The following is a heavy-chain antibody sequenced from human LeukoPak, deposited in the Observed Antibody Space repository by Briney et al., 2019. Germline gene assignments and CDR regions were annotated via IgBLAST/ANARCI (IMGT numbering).Heavy chain of an antibody. V-gene: IGHV3-23*01. Sequence: PGGSLRLSCAASGFTFSSYSMNWVRQAPGKGLEWVSAISGSGGSTYYADSVKGRFTISRDNSKNTLYLQMNSLRAEDTAVYYCAKDKYYGSGSYLFFDYWGQGTLVTVSS. D-gene: IGHD3-10*01. CDR3: AKDKYYGSGSYLFFDY. J-gene: IGHJ4*02. CDR1: GFTFSSYS. CDR2: ISGSGGST.